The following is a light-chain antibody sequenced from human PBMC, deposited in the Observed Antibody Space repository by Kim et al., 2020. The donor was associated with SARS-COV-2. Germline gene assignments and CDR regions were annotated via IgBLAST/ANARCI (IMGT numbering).Light chain of an antibody. CDR1: QGIDNY. V-gene: IGKV1-27*01. CDR2: GAS. J-gene: IGKJ2*01. Sequence: SASVGDRVTITCRASQGIDNYLAWYQQKPVKVPKLLIYGASTLQSGVPFRFSGSASGTDFTLTISSLQPEDAATYYCQKYNSGPYTFGQGTKLEIK. CDR3: QKYNSGPYT.